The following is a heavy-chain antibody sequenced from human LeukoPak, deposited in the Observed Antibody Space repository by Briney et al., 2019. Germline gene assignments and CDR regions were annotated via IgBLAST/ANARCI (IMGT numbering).Heavy chain of an antibody. V-gene: IGHV3-30*02. CDR1: GFTFSDYY. Sequence: GGSLRLSCAASGFTFSDYYMSWIRQAPGKGLEWVAFIRYDGSNKYYADSVKGRFTISRDNSNNTLYLQMNSLRAEDTAVYYCAKVGYYDYVWGSYHAIGEGHFDYWGQGTLVTVSS. D-gene: IGHD3-16*02. J-gene: IGHJ4*02. CDR2: IRYDGSNK. CDR3: AKVGYYDYVWGSYHAIGEGHFDY.